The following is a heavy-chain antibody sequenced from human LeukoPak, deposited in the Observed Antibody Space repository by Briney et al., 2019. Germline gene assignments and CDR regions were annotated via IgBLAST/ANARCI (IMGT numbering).Heavy chain of an antibody. CDR3: ARRAGAYTHPYDY. CDR1: GFTFSSYD. CDR2: ISGGGGST. D-gene: IGHD3-16*01. Sequence: PGGSLRLSCAASGFTFSSYDMTWVRQAPGKGLEWVSAISGGGGSTYYADSMKGRFTISRDNSKNTLYLQMNSLRAEDTAVYYCARRAGAYTHPYDYWGQGTLVTVS. V-gene: IGHV3-23*01. J-gene: IGHJ4*02.